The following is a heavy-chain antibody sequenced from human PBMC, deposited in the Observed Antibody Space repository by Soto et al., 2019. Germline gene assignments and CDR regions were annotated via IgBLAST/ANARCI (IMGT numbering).Heavy chain of an antibody. D-gene: IGHD6-25*01. Sequence: QVQLVQSGAEVKKPGSSVKVSCKASGGTFSSYAISWVRQAPGQGLEWMGGIIPIFGTANYAQKYQGRVTITADESTSTAYMELSSLRSEDTAVYSCAREGAQRVGLNWFDPFGQGTLVTVAS. CDR1: GGTFSSYA. CDR3: AREGAQRVGLNWFDP. V-gene: IGHV1-69*01. J-gene: IGHJ5*02. CDR2: IIPIFGTA.